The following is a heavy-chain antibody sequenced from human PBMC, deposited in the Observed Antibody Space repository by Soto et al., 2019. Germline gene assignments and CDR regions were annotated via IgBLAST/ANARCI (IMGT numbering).Heavy chain of an antibody. V-gene: IGHV4-4*02. D-gene: IGHD3-3*01. Sequence: PSETLSLTCAVSGGSISSSNWWSWVRQPPGKGLEWIGEIYHSGSTNYNPSLKSRVTISVDKSKNQFSLKLSSVTAADTAVYYCARYDFGNSNGMDVWGQGTTVTVSS. J-gene: IGHJ6*02. CDR3: ARYDFGNSNGMDV. CDR2: IYHSGST. CDR1: GGSISSSNW.